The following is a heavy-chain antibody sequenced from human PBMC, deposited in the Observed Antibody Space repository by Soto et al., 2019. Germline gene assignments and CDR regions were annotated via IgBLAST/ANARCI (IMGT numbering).Heavy chain of an antibody. CDR1: GGSIYTYS. D-gene: IGHD1-26*01. CDR3: ATIVGANDY. Sequence: SETLSLTCTVSGGSIYTYSWTWIRQPAGKGLEWIGHIYSSGSANYNPSLKSRVSMSVDTSKNQFSLKLSSVTAADTAVYYCATIVGANDYWGQGTLVTV. CDR2: IYSSGSA. J-gene: IGHJ4*02. V-gene: IGHV4-4*07.